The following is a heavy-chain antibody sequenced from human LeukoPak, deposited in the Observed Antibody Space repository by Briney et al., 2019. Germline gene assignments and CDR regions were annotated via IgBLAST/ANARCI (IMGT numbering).Heavy chain of an antibody. D-gene: IGHD1-26*01. CDR1: GYTFTSYY. J-gene: IGHJ4*02. Sequence: ASVKVSCKASGYTFTSYYMHWVRQAPGQGLEWMGIINPSGGSTSYAQKFQGRVTMTRDTSISTAYMELSRLRPDDTAVYYCARDQGDVDYWGQGTLVTVSS. V-gene: IGHV1-46*01. CDR3: ARDQGDVDY. CDR2: INPSGGST.